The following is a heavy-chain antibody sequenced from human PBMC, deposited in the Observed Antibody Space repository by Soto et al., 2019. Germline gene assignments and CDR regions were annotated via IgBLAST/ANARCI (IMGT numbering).Heavy chain of an antibody. V-gene: IGHV4-61*01. CDR1: GGSVSSGSYY. Sequence: QVQLQESGPGLVKPSETLSLTCTVSGGSVSSGSYYWSWIRQPPGKGLEWIANINYNGNTNYNPTCQGQVPHYIDTSKNLFSLRLISVTAADAVVYYCASRENRNGSGWYCSDLCGQGTLVTVSS. CDR2: INYNGNT. D-gene: IGHD6-19*01. CDR3: ASRENRNGSGWYCSDL. J-gene: IGHJ5*02.